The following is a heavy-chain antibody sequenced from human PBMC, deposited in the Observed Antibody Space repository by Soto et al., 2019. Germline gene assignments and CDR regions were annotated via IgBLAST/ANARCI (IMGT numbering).Heavy chain of an antibody. J-gene: IGHJ3*02. CDR2: ISAYNGNT. CDR3: ARSIIGYCSGGSCYAYFDI. CDR1: GYTFTSYG. D-gene: IGHD2-15*01. V-gene: IGHV1-18*01. Sequence: QVPLVQSGAEVKKPGASVKVSCKASGYTFTSYGISWVRQARGQGLEWMGWISAYNGNTNYAQKLQGRVTMTTDTSTSTAYMELRSLRSDDTAVYYCARSIIGYCSGGSCYAYFDIWGQGTMVTVSS.